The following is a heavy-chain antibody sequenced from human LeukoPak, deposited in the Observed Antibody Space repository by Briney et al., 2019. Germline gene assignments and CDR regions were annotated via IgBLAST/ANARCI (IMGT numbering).Heavy chain of an antibody. Sequence: GGSLRLSCAASGFTFSSYWMSWVRQAPGKGLEWVANIKQDGSEKYYVDSVKGRFTISRDNAKNSLHLQMNSLRAEDTAVYYCASPTYYDFWSGYYTPDYWGQGTLVTVSS. J-gene: IGHJ4*02. D-gene: IGHD3-3*01. CDR3: ASPTYYDFWSGYYTPDY. V-gene: IGHV3-7*03. CDR2: IKQDGSEK. CDR1: GFTFSSYW.